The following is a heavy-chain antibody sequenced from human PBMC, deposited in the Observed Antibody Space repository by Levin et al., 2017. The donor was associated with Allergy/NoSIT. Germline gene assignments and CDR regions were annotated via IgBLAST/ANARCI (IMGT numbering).Heavy chain of an antibody. Sequence: PSETLSLTCKVSGGSISSGSYYWSWIRQPAAKGLEWIGRIYSSGSANYNPSLKSRVTISVDTSTNQFSLKLSSVTAADTAVYYCARAEVGSEHWGQGTLVTVSS. CDR2: IYSSGSA. D-gene: IGHD3-10*01. V-gene: IGHV4-61*02. CDR1: GGSISSGSYY. CDR3: ARAEVGSEH. J-gene: IGHJ4*02.